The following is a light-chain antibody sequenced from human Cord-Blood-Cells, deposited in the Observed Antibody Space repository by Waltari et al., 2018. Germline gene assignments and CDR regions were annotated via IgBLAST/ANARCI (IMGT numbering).Light chain of an antibody. V-gene: IGKV3-20*01. CDR2: GAS. CDR3: QQYGSSPT. J-gene: IGKJ2*01. CDR1: QSVSSSY. Sequence: EIVLTQSPGTLSLSPGERATLSCRASQSVSSSYLAWYQQKPGQAPRLLIYGASNRATGIPDRFSGSGSETDFTITISRLEPEDFAVYYCQQYGSSPTFGQGTKLEIK.